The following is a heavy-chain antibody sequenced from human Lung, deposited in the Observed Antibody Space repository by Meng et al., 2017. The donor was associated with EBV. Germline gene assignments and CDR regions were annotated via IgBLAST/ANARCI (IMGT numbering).Heavy chain of an antibody. CDR1: GYTFTTYA. V-gene: IGHV1-46*01. CDR3: AREKSPGHFDY. J-gene: IGHJ4*02. Sequence: QVQLVQSGAEVKKPGASVKVSCKASGYTFTTYAMHWVRQAPGQGLEWLGTINPNNGGTNYAQRFQDRVTLTRDTSTSTVYMELSSLGSEDTALYYCAREKSPGHFDYLGQGILVTVSS. CDR2: INPNNGGT.